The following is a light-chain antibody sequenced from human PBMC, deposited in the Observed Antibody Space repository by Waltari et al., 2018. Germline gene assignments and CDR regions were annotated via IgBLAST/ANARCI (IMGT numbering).Light chain of an antibody. CDR3: SSYTSSCTMRV. J-gene: IGLJ2*01. V-gene: IGLV2-14*02. Sequence: YQHHPVKAPKLMIYGGNKRPSSVSNHSSGTNSDNSDSLTISGPQAEDEADYYCSSYTSSCTMRVFGVGTKLTVL. CDR2: GGN.